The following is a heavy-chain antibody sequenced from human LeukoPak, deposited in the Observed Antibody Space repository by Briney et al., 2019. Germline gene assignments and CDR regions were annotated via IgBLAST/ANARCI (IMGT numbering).Heavy chain of an antibody. J-gene: IGHJ4*02. CDR1: GGSFSGYY. CDR2: INHSGST. CDR3: ARGSSSSWYYY. V-gene: IGHV4-34*01. Sequence: SETLSLTCAVYGGSFSGYYWSWIRQPPGKGLEWIGEINHSGSTHYNPSLKSRVTMSVDTSKNQFSLKLSSVTAADTAVYYCARGSSSSWYYYWGQGTLVTVSS. D-gene: IGHD6-13*01.